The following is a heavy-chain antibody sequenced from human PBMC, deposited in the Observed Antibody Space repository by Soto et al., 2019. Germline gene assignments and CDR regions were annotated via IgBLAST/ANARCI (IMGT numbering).Heavy chain of an antibody. CDR1: GSTFSSYT. Sequence: QVQLVQSGAEVKKPGSSVKVSCQASGSTFSSYTVSWVRQAPGQGLEWMGRIIPVLGVTNYAQKFKGRVTITADKSKTTAYMELSSRRSGDTAVYYCARRRYCGADCYSKYYYGMDVWGQGTTVTVSS. J-gene: IGHJ6*02. CDR3: ARRRYCGADCYSKYYYGMDV. V-gene: IGHV1-69*02. D-gene: IGHD2-21*02. CDR2: IIPVLGVT.